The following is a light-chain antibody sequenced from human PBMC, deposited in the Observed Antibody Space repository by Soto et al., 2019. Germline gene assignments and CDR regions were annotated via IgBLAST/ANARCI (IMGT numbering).Light chain of an antibody. CDR3: QQRSNWVT. V-gene: IGKV3-11*01. CDR2: DAS. Sequence: EIVLTQSPATLSLSPGERATLSCRASQSVSSYLAWYQQXXXQAPRLLIYDASNRATGIPARFSGSGSGTDFTLTISSLEPEDFAVYYCQQRSNWVTFGPGTKVDIK. CDR1: QSVSSY. J-gene: IGKJ3*01.